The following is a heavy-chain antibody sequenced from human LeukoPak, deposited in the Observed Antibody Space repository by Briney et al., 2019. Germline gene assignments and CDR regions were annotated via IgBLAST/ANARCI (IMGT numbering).Heavy chain of an antibody. CDR2: INWNGGST. Sequence: PGGSLRLSCAASGFTVSSNYMSWVRQAPGKGLEWVSGINWNGGSTGYADSVKGRFTISRDNAKNSLYLQMNSLRAEDTALYYCARDQIAAALPFDYWGQGTLVTVSS. CDR3: ARDQIAAALPFDY. J-gene: IGHJ4*02. V-gene: IGHV3-20*04. D-gene: IGHD6-13*01. CDR1: GFTVSSNY.